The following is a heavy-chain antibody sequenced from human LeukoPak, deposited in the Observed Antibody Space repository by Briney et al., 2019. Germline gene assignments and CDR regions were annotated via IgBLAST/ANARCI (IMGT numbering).Heavy chain of an antibody. CDR3: ASRYGDLAYFDY. CDR2: IIPIFGTA. Sequence: SVKVPCKASGGTFSSYAISWVRQAPGQGLEWMGGIIPIFGTANYAQKFQGRVTITADESTSTAYMELSSLRSEDTAVYNCASRYGDLAYFDYWGQGTLVTVSS. J-gene: IGHJ4*02. D-gene: IGHD4-17*01. CDR1: GGTFSSYA. V-gene: IGHV1-69*13.